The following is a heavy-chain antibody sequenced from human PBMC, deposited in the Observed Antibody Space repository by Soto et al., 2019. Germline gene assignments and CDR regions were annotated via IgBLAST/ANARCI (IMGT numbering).Heavy chain of an antibody. Sequence: VVSVKVSCKASGYNLRAYYTYWVRQAPGRGLERVGLMDPITGGTDYEERLRDRVTMTRDTSIKTAYMELRRLRSDDTATYFCARGRDAASQFYSPHGMDVWGHGTTLAVSS. CDR3: ARGRDAASQFYSPHGMDV. J-gene: IGHJ6*02. D-gene: IGHD2-15*01. CDR2: MDPITGGT. V-gene: IGHV1-2*02. CDR1: GYNLRAYY.